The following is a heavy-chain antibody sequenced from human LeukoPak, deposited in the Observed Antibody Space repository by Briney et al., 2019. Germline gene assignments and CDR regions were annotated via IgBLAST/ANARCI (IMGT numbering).Heavy chain of an antibody. V-gene: IGHV3-23*01. J-gene: IGHJ4*02. CDR3: AKDSGYYYDSSGYYGY. CDR1: GFTFSSYA. D-gene: IGHD3-22*01. CDR2: ISGSGGST. Sequence: GGSLRLSCAASGFTFSSYAMSWVRQAPGKGLEWVSAISGSGGSTYYADSVKGQFTISRDNSKNTLYLQMNSLRAEDTAVYYCAKDSGYYYDSSGYYGYWGQGTLVTVSS.